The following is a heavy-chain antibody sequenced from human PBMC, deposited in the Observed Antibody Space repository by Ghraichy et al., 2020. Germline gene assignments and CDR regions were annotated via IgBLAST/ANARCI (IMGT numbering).Heavy chain of an antibody. CDR2: IYWNDDT. V-gene: IGHV2-5*01. D-gene: IGHD3-10*01. Sequence: SGPTLVKPTETLTLTCTFSGFSLSTTSVAVGWIRQPPGKALEWLAHIYWNDDTRYSPSLRSRLTITKDTSKSQVVLTMTNMDPVDTATYYCARRGGRFVEWFDPWGQGILVTVSA. CDR1: GFSLSTTSVA. CDR3: ARRGGRFVEWFDP. J-gene: IGHJ5*02.